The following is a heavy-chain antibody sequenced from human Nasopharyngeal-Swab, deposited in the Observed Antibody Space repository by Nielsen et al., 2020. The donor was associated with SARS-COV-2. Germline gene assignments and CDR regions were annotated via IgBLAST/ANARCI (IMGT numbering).Heavy chain of an antibody. J-gene: IGHJ4*02. CDR2: IDWDDDK. CDR3: ARILGYSSSWPHFDY. D-gene: IGHD6-13*01. Sequence: SGPTLVKPTQTITLTCTFSGFSLSTSGMCVSWIRQPPGKALEWLALIDWDDDKYYSTSLKTRLTISKDTSKNQVVLTMTNMDPVDSATYYCARILGYSSSWPHFDYWGQGTLVTVSS. CDR1: GFSLSTSGMC. V-gene: IGHV2-70*01.